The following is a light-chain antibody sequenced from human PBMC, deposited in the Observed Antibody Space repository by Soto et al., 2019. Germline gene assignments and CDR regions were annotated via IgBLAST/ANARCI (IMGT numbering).Light chain of an antibody. CDR2: GAS. J-gene: IGKJ4*01. CDR3: QQYGRSPLPGVSPLP. V-gene: IGKV3-20*01. CDR1: QSVSGNY. Sequence: ENVLTQSPGTLSLSPGERATLSCRASQSVSGNYLAWYQHKPGQAPRLLIYGASSRATGIADRFSGSGSGTDFHLPISSLEPDDFAVYYCQQYGRSPLPGVSPLPFGGGTKVEIK.